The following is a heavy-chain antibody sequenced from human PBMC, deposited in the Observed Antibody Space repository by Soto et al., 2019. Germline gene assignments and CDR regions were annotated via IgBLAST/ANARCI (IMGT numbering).Heavy chain of an antibody. CDR1: GGSVSSSSYY. D-gene: IGHD3-10*01. Sequence: SETLSLTCTVSGGSVSSSSYYWGWVRQPPGKGLEWIGSVYYSGSTYYNPSLKSRVTISVDTSKNQFSLKLSSVTAADTAVYYCASIRWFGVIIPPEYNWFDPWGQGTLVTVSS. J-gene: IGHJ5*02. CDR3: ASIRWFGVIIPPEYNWFDP. CDR2: VYYSGST. V-gene: IGHV4-39*07.